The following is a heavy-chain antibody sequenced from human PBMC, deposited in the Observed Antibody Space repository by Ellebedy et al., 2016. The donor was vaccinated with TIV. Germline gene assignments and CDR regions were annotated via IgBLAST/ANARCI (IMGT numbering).Heavy chain of an antibody. CDR2: IIPIFGTA. J-gene: IGHJ6*02. CDR3: ARGGYYDYVWGSYRYYYYYYGMDV. V-gene: IGHV1-69*06. D-gene: IGHD3-16*02. CDR1: GGTFSSYA. Sequence: SVKVSXXASGGTFSSYAISWVRQAPGQGLEWMGGIIPIFGTANYAQKFQGRVTITADKSTSTAYMELSSLRSEDTAVYYCARGGYYDYVWGSYRYYYYYYGMDVWGQGATVTVSS.